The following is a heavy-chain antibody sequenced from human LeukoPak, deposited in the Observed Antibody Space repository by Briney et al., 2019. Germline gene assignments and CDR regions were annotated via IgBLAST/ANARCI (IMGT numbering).Heavy chain of an antibody. V-gene: IGHV3-30-3*02. CDR3: AKMAVAGDY. Sequence: GGSLRLSCAASGFTFSNYAMHWVRQAPGRGLEWIAVISYDGSSKFYADSVKGRFTVSRDNSKNTLYVQMNSLRAEDTAVYYCAKMAVAGDYWGQGTLVTVSS. CDR1: GFTFSNYA. D-gene: IGHD6-19*01. CDR2: ISYDGSSK. J-gene: IGHJ4*02.